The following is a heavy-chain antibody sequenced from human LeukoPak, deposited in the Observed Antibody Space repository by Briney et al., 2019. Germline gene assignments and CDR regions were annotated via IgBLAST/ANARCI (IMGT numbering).Heavy chain of an antibody. D-gene: IGHD3-22*01. V-gene: IGHV4-39*07. Sequence: SETLSLTCTVSGGSISGSSYYWGWIRQPPGKGLEWIGSIYYSGSTYYNPSLKSRVTISVDTSKNQFSLKLSSVTAADTAVYYCARGRRITMIVPSLVDYWGQGTLVTVSS. CDR3: ARGRRITMIVPSLVDY. J-gene: IGHJ4*02. CDR1: GGSISGSSYY. CDR2: IYYSGST.